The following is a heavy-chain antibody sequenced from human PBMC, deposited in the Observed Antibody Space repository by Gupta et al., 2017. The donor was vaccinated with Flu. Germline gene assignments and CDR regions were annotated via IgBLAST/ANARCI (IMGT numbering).Heavy chain of an antibody. Sequence: QVQLVESGGGLVKPGGSLRLSRAASRFTFSDYYMSWIRQAPGKGLQWVSYISTSSSNTKFADSVKGRFTISRDDAKNSLYLHMNSLRPEDTAVYYCARSPLGRYFDWLLFDYWGQGALVTGSS. CDR2: ISTSSSNT. J-gene: IGHJ4*02. V-gene: IGHV3-11*05. CDR1: RFTFSDYY. D-gene: IGHD3-9*01. CDR3: ARSPLGRYFDWLLFDY.